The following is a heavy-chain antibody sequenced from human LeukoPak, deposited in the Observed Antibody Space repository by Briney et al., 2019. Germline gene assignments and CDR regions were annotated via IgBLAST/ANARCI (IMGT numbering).Heavy chain of an antibody. CDR3: AKDFPVVVILDKYDAFDI. CDR2: IRYDGSNK. D-gene: IGHD3-22*01. J-gene: IGHJ3*02. V-gene: IGHV3-30*02. CDR1: GFTFSSYS. Sequence: SGGSLRLSCAASGFTFSSYSMNWVRQAPGKGLEWVAFIRYDGSNKYYADSVKGRFTISRDNSKNTLYLQMNSLRAEDTAVYYCAKDFPVVVILDKYDAFDIWGQGTMVTVSS.